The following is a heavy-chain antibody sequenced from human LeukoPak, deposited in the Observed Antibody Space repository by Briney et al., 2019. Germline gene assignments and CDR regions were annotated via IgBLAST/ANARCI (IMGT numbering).Heavy chain of an antibody. CDR1: GYTFTGYY. CDR3: ARDWDGYLHVFDY. V-gene: IGHV1-2*02. CDR2: INPNSGGT. J-gene: IGHJ4*02. D-gene: IGHD5-24*01. Sequence: ASVKVSCKASGYTFTGYYMHWVRQAPGQGLEWMGWINPNSGGTNYAQKFQGRVTMTRDTSISTAYMELSRLRSDDTAVYYCARDWDGYLHVFDYWGQGTLVTVSS.